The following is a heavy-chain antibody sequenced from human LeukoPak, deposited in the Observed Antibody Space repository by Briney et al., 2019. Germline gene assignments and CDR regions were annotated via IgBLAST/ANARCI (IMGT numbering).Heavy chain of an antibody. V-gene: IGHV3-7*01. CDR3: AKDLEAAAGTLIFDY. CDR1: GFTFSDYC. Sequence: SGGSLRLSCTTSGFTFSDYCMTWVRQAPGKGLEWVASILQDGRAKNYVDSVKGRFTISRDNAKNSLFLQMNTLRAEDTAVYYCAKDLEAAAGTLIFDYWGQGTLVTVSS. J-gene: IGHJ4*02. CDR2: ILQDGRAK. D-gene: IGHD6-13*01.